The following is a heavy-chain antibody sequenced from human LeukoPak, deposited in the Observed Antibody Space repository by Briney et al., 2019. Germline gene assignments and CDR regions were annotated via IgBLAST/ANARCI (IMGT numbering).Heavy chain of an antibody. CDR3: AKMMGQRLYDYCLDV. Sequence: GGSLRLCCAASGFAFSNFAMSWVRQAPAKGREWVSAMSGSGDGTYYADSVKGRFTSSGDNSKNTLYLQMNSLRAEDPAVYYGAKMMGQRLYDYCLDVWAKGTTVTVSS. J-gene: IGHJ6*03. V-gene: IGHV3-23*01. CDR2: MSGSGDGT. CDR1: GFAFSNFA. D-gene: IGHD3-16*01.